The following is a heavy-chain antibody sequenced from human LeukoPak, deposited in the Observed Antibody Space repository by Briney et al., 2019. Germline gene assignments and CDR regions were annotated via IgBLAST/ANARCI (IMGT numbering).Heavy chain of an antibody. Sequence: SQTLSLTCTVSGGSISSGSYHWSWIRQPPGKGLEWIGYIYYSGSTNYNPSLKSRVTISVDTSKNQFSLKLSSVTAADTAVYYCARGSVSGWFDPWGQGTLVTVSS. CDR1: GGSISSGSYH. V-gene: IGHV4-61*01. D-gene: IGHD3-10*01. J-gene: IGHJ5*02. CDR2: IYYSGST. CDR3: ARGSVSGWFDP.